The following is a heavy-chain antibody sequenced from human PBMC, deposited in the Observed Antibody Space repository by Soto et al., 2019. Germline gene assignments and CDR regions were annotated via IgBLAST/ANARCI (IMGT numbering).Heavy chain of an antibody. V-gene: IGHV3-9*01. J-gene: IGHJ6*02. CDR2: ISWNSGKN. CDR3: AKGDSGSPSYGMDV. Sequence: EVQLVESGGGLVQPGGSLRLSCAASGFSFDDYAMHWVRQVPGKGLEWVSGISWNSGKNGYADSVKGRFTVSRDNTKNSVYLQMNSLRGEDTALYYCAKGDSGSPSYGMDVWGQGTTVTVSS. CDR1: GFSFDDYA. D-gene: IGHD6-6*01.